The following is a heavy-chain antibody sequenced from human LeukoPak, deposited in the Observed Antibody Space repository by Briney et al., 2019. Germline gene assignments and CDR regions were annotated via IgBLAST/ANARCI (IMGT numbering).Heavy chain of an antibody. CDR2: IYYSGST. V-gene: IGHV4-59*01. Sequence: VKPSETLSLTCTVSGGSISSYYWSWIRQPPGKGLEWIGYIYYSGSTNYNPSLKSRVTISVDTSKNQFSLKLSSVTAADTAVYYCAREPCGGDCYSGYFVYWGQGTLVTVPS. CDR3: AREPCGGDCYSGYFVY. J-gene: IGHJ4*02. CDR1: GGSISSYY. D-gene: IGHD2-21*02.